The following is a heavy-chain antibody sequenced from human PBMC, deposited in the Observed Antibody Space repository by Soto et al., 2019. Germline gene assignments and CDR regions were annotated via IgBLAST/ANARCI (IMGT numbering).Heavy chain of an antibody. CDR1: GGSISSYY. Sequence: PSETLSLTCTVSGGSISSYYWSWIRQPPGKGLEWIGYIYYSGSTNYNPSLKSRVTISVDTSKNQFSLKLSSVTAADTAVYYCARGVSLDYWGQGNLVTVSS. CDR3: ARGVSLDY. J-gene: IGHJ4*02. CDR2: IYYSGST. V-gene: IGHV4-59*01.